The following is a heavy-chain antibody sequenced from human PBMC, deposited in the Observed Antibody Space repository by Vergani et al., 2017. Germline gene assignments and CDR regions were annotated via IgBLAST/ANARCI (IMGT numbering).Heavy chain of an antibody. CDR1: DYTFTNYG. Sequence: QVQLVQSGAEVKKPGASVRVSCKASDYTFTNYGISWVRQAPGQGLEWMGWISAYNGDTNYAQKLHGRVTITTDASTSTAYMELRSLRSDDTAVYYCARSRPYRTSGSCPAIWGQGTLVTVSS. J-gene: IGHJ4*02. CDR2: ISAYNGDT. CDR3: ARSRPYRTSGSCPAI. D-gene: IGHD2-15*01. V-gene: IGHV1-18*01.